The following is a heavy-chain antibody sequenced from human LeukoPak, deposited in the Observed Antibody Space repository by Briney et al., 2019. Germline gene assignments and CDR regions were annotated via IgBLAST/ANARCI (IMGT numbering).Heavy chain of an antibody. CDR3: ARGGRQNYYYYYGMDV. CDR1: GGSFSGYY. J-gene: IGHJ6*02. CDR2: IYYSGST. D-gene: IGHD2-15*01. V-gene: IGHV4-59*01. Sequence: SETLSLTCAVYGGSFSGYYWSWIRQPPGKGLEWIGYIYYSGSTNYNPSLKSRVTISVDTSKNQFSLKLSSVTAADTAVYYCARGGRQNYYYYYGMDVWGQGTTVTVSS.